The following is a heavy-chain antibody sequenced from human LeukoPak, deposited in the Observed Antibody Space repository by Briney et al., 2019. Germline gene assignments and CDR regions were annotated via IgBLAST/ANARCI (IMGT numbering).Heavy chain of an antibody. CDR1: GFTFSSYA. D-gene: IGHD6-6*01. Sequence: GGSLRLSCAASGFTFSSYAMNWVRQAPGKGLEWVPGISNSGGSTYYADSVKGRFTISRDNSKNTLYLQMNSLRAEDTAVYYCAKETSSSFDYWGQGTLVTVSS. CDR3: AKETSSSFDY. CDR2: ISNSGGST. J-gene: IGHJ4*02. V-gene: IGHV3-23*01.